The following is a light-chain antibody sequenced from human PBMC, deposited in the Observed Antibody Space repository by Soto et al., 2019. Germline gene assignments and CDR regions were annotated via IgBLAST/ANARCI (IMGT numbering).Light chain of an antibody. V-gene: IGLV1-44*01. CDR1: SSNIGINT. CDR2: NNN. J-gene: IGLJ3*02. Sequence: QSVLTQPPSASGTPGQRVTISCSGSSSNIGINTVNWYQQLPGTAPKLLIYNNNKRPSGVPDRFSGSKSGTSASLAISGLQSEDEADYYCAAWDDSLNGWVFGGGTKLTVL. CDR3: AAWDDSLNGWV.